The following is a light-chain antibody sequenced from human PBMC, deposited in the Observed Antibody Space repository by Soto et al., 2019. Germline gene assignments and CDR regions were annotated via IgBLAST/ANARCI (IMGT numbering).Light chain of an antibody. CDR3: QQYHTYPIT. Sequence: DIQMTQSPSTLSASVGDRVTITCRASQGISRLLAWFQQKPGKAPDLLVYDASSLESGVPSRFSGSGSGTEFTLTISSLQPDDFATYYCQQYHTYPITFGQGTRLEIK. CDR1: QGISRL. J-gene: IGKJ5*01. V-gene: IGKV1-5*01. CDR2: DAS.